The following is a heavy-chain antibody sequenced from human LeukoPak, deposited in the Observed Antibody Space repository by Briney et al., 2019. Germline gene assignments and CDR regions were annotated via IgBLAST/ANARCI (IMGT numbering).Heavy chain of an antibody. CDR2: IYTSGST. CDR1: GGSISSYY. D-gene: IGHD1-26*01. Sequence: SETLSLTCTVSGGSISSYYWSWIRQPAGKGLEWIGRIYTSGSTNYNPSLKSRVTISVDKSKNQFSLKLSSVTAADTAVYYCARVGADYGDYWGQETLVTVSS. J-gene: IGHJ4*02. CDR3: ARVGADYGDY. V-gene: IGHV4-4*07.